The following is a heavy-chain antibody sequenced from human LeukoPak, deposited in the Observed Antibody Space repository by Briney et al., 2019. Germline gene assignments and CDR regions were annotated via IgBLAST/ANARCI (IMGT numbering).Heavy chain of an antibody. V-gene: IGHV5-51*01. D-gene: IGHD2/OR15-2a*01. CDR1: GYSFTSYS. Sequence: GESLKISCKGSGYSFTSYSIGWVRQMPGKGLEWMGIIYPGDSDTRYSPSFQGQVTISADKSISTAYLQWSSLKASDTAMYYCVRHVDFYGPIDNWGQGTLATVS. CDR2: IYPGDSDT. CDR3: VRHVDFYGPIDN. J-gene: IGHJ4*02.